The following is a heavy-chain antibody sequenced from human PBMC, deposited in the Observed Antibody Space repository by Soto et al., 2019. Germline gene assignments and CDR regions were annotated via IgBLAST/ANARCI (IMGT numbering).Heavy chain of an antibody. V-gene: IGHV4-59*01. CDR2: IYYSGST. Sequence: QVQLQESGPGLVKPSETLSLTCTVSGGSISSYYWSWIRQPPGKGLEWIGYIYYSGSTNYNPSLKSRVTISVDTSKNQVSLKLSSGTAADTAVYYCARDSSRDSYGYRGGLRLDYYYCVDVWGKGTTVTVSS. D-gene: IGHD5-18*01. J-gene: IGHJ6*03. CDR3: ARDSSRDSYGYRGGLRLDYYYCVDV. CDR1: GGSISSYY.